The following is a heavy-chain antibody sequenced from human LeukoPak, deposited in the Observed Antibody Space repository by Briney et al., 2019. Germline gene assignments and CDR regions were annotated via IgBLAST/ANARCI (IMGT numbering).Heavy chain of an antibody. V-gene: IGHV3-23*01. CDR2: ISGSAVDT. D-gene: IGHD5-12*01. J-gene: IGHJ4*02. Sequence: GGSLRLSCAASGFTFSSYAMSWGRQAPGKGLEWVSAISGSAVDTWYADSVKGRFTISRDNAKTSLYLQMNSLRAEDTAVYYCARLGWATAPLDYWGQGTLVTVSS. CDR1: GFTFSSYA. CDR3: ARLGWATAPLDY.